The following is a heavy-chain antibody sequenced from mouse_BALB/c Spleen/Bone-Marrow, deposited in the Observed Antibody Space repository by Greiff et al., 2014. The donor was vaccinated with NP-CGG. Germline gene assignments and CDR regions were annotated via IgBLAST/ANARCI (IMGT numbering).Heavy chain of an antibody. D-gene: IGHD2-4*01. CDR3: ARGYDYDSFAY. J-gene: IGHJ3*01. CDR2: IWAGGST. CDR1: GFSLTTYG. V-gene: IGHV2-9*02. Sequence: QVQLQQSGPGLVAPSQSLSITCTVSGFSLTTYGVYWVRQPPGKGLEWLGVIWAGGSTNYNSALMSRLSISKDNSKSQVFLKMNSLQTDYTAMYYCARGYDYDSFAYWGQGTLVTVSA.